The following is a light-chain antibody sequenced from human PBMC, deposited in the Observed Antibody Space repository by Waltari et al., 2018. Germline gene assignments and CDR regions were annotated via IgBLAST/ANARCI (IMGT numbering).Light chain of an antibody. CDR1: QNINKW. Sequence: DIQMTQSPSTLSASVGDRVTVTCRASQNINKWLAWYQQKPGKAPNLLLNDASTLQSGVPSRFSGSGFGTEFTLAISSLQPEDFATYFCQHYNTYPPTFGQGTRVELK. J-gene: IGKJ1*01. CDR2: DAS. V-gene: IGKV1-5*01. CDR3: QHYNTYPPT.